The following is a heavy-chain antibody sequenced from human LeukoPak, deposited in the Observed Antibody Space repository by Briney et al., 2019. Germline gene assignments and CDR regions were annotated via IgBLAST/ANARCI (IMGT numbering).Heavy chain of an antibody. CDR2: IYPGDSDT. Sequence: GESLKISCKGSGYSFTSYWIGWVRQMPGKDLEWMGIIYPGDSDTRYSPSFQGQVTISADKSVSTAYLQWSSLKASDTAMYYCARRSGSLYDAFDIWGQGTMVTVSS. V-gene: IGHV5-51*01. CDR1: GYSFTSYW. D-gene: IGHD1-26*01. CDR3: ARRSGSLYDAFDI. J-gene: IGHJ3*02.